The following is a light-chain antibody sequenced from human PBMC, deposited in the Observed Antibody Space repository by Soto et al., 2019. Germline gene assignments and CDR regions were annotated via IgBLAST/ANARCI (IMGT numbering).Light chain of an antibody. CDR3: SSYGGNKNYV. J-gene: IGLJ1*01. V-gene: IGLV2-8*01. CDR1: SSDVGGYNY. Sequence: QSVLTQPPSASGSRGQSVTISCTGTSSDVGGYNYVSWYQQHPGKAPKLMIYEVSKRPSGVPDRFSGSKSGNTASLTVSGLQAEDEADYYCSSYGGNKNYVFGTGTKVT. CDR2: EVS.